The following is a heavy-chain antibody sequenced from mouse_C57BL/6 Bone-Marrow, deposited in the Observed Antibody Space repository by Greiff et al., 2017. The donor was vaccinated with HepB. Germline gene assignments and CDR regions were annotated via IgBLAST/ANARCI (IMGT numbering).Heavy chain of an antibody. J-gene: IGHJ2*01. CDR1: GFTFSDYY. CDR2: ISNGGGST. V-gene: IGHV5-12*01. Sequence: EVQLVESGGGLVQPGGSLKLSCAASGFTFSDYYMYWVRQTPEKRLEWVAYISNGGGSTYYPDTVKGRFTISRDNAKNTLYLQMSRLKSEDTAMYYCARHGLDYWGQGTTLTVSS. CDR3: ARHGLDY.